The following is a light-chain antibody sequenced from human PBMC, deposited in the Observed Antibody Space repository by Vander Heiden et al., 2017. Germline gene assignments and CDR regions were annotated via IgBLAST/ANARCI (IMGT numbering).Light chain of an antibody. Sequence: ASQGISNYLAWYQQKPGKAPNLLIYGASTLQTGVPSRFSGSGYGTDFTLTISSLQPEDFATYYCQQLDSYPRTFGGGTKVEFK. CDR2: GAS. V-gene: IGKV1-9*01. CDR3: QQLDSYPRT. CDR1: QGISNY. J-gene: IGKJ4*01.